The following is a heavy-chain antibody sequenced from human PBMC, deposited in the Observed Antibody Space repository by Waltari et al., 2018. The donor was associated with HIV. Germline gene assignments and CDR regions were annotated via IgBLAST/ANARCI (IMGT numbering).Heavy chain of an antibody. CDR2: ISTDGSDT. D-gene: IGHD3-16*01. CDR3: TRDLSTYGHEFDY. CDR1: GFNFRSYW. J-gene: IGHJ4*02. V-gene: IGHV3-74*01. Sequence: EVQLVESGGDLVQPGGSLSLSFAASGFNFRSYWMHWIRQIPGKGLVWVSHISTDGSDTSYLESVKGRFTISRDNAKNTLYLQMNSLRVEDTAIYYCTRDLSTYGHEFDYWGQGTLVTVAS.